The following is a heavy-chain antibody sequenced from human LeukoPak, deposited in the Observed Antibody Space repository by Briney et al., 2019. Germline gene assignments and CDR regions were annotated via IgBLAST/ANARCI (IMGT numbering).Heavy chain of an antibody. CDR1: GGSISSGGYY. J-gene: IGHJ4*02. V-gene: IGHV4-31*03. D-gene: IGHD1-1*01. Sequence: PSQTLSLTCTVSGGSISSGGYYWSSIRQHPEKGLEWIGHIYYSGSTYYNPSLKSRVTISLDTSKNQFSLKLSSVTAADTAVYYCSRGVAYNYGTDYWGQGTLVTVSS. CDR3: SRGVAYNYGTDY. CDR2: IYYSGST.